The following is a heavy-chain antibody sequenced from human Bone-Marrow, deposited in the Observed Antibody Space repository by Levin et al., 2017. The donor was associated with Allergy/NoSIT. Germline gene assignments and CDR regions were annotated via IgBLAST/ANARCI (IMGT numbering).Heavy chain of an antibody. Sequence: ASVKVSCRASGGSLSGYDINWVRQATGQGLEYMGWMSRNSGNTVHAQKFQGRITMARDSATDTFYMELTNLRSADAAMYFCATARGATEFDSWGQGTLLTVSS. D-gene: IGHD1-26*01. V-gene: IGHV1-8*02. CDR1: GGSLSGYD. CDR2: MSRNSGNT. CDR3: ATARGATEFDS. J-gene: IGHJ4*02.